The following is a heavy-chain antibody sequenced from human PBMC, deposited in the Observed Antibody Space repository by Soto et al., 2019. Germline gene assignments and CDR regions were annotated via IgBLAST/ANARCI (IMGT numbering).Heavy chain of an antibody. J-gene: IGHJ6*02. CDR1: GYTFTSYG. CDR3: ARDTPAEYQLLTNYYYYGMDV. Sequence: ASVKVSCKASGYTFTSYGISWVRQAPGQGLEWMGWISAYNGNTNYAQKLQGRVTMTTDTSTSTAYMELRSLRSDDTAVYYCARDTPAEYQLLTNYYYYGMDVWGQGTTVTVSS. D-gene: IGHD2-2*01. CDR2: ISAYNGNT. V-gene: IGHV1-18*01.